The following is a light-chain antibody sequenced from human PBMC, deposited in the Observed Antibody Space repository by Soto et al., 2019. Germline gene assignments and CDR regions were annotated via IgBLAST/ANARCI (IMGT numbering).Light chain of an antibody. V-gene: IGLV1-51*01. J-gene: IGLJ3*02. CDR3: GTWDTSLSAGR. CDR1: SSNIGDNY. CDR2: DNN. Sequence: QSVWTQPPSVSAAPGQKVTISCSGSSSNIGDNYVSWYQQLPGTAPKLLIYDNNKRPSGIPDRFSGSKSGTSATLGITGLQTGDEADYYCGTWDTSLSAGRFGGGTKLTVL.